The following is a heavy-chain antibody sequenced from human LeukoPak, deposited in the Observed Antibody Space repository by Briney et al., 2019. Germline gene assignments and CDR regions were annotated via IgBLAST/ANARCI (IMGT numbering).Heavy chain of an antibody. CDR1: GFTFSSYA. J-gene: IGHJ4*02. D-gene: IGHD6-19*01. Sequence: GSLRLSCAASGFTFSSYAMSWVRQAPGKGLEWVSAISGSGGSTYYADSVKGRFTISRDNSKNTLYLQMNSLRAEDTALYYCAKVIYSSGWHRFDYWGQGTLVTVSS. V-gene: IGHV3-23*01. CDR3: AKVIYSSGWHRFDY. CDR2: ISGSGGST.